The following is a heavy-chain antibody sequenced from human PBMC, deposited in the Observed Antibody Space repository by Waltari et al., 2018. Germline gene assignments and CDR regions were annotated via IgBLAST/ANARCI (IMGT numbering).Heavy chain of an antibody. Sequence: QVQLQESGPGLVKPSETLSLTCTVSGGSISSYYWSWIRQPPGKGLEWIGYIYYRGSTNYNPSLKSRVTISVDTSKNQFSLKLSSVTAADTAVYYCARAEYYYDSSGSIDIWGQGTMVTVSS. V-gene: IGHV4-59*01. CDR2: IYYRGST. D-gene: IGHD3-22*01. CDR3: ARAEYYYDSSGSIDI. J-gene: IGHJ3*02. CDR1: GGSISSYY.